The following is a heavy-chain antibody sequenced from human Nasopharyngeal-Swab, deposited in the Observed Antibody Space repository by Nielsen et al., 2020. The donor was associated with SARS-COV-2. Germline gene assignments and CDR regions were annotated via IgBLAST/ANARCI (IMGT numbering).Heavy chain of an antibody. CDR3: ARERVTDKYFDY. CDR2: IYYGGST. Sequence: ESLKISCTVSGGSISSYYWSWIRQPPGKGLEWIGYIYYGGSTNYNPSLKSRVTISVDTSKNQFSLKLSSVTAADTAVYYCARERVTDKYFDYWGQGTLVTVSS. CDR1: GGSISSYY. D-gene: IGHD2-21*02. J-gene: IGHJ4*02. V-gene: IGHV4-59*01.